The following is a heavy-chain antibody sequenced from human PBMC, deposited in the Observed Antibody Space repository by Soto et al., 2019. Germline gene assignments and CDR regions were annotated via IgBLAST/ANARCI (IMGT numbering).Heavy chain of an antibody. Sequence: QVQLQESGPGLVKPSGTLSLSCAVSGGSISSSHWWTWVRQPPGKGLEWIGEIYHSGSTNYNPSPKRRVTITGTASRNQFSRNMSSGTAADTAVFYCAGSGGGEDYWGQGILVTVSS. CDR1: GGSISSSHW. CDR2: IYHSGST. CDR3: AGSGGGEDY. V-gene: IGHV4-4*02. J-gene: IGHJ4*02. D-gene: IGHD3-16*01.